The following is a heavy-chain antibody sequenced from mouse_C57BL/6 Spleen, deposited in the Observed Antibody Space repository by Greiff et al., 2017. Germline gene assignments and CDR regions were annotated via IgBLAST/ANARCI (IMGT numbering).Heavy chain of an antibody. D-gene: IGHD1-1*01. CDR1: GYTFTSYW. V-gene: IGHV1-55*01. CDR3: ARRDYGWYFDV. CDR2: IYPGSGST. J-gene: IGHJ1*03. Sequence: QVQLQQPGAELVKPGASVKMSCKASGYTFTSYWITWVKPRPGQGLEWIEDIYPGSGSTNYNEKFKSKATLTVDTSSNTAYMQLSSLTSEDSAVYYCARRDYGWYFDVWGTGTTVTVSS.